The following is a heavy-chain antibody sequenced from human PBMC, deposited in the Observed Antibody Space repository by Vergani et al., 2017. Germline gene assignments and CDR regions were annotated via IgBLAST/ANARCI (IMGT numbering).Heavy chain of an antibody. D-gene: IGHD6-6*01. CDR3: ARLPKRVEQLVSPHFDY. J-gene: IGHJ4*02. CDR1: GYNFTNSW. V-gene: IGHV5-51*01. CDR2: VYPADSDT. Sequence: EVPLVQSRAEVKKPGESLKISCKASGYNFTNSWIGWVPKLPGKGLGWMGVVYPADSDTRYSPSFQGQVTISADKSISTAYLQWNSLKASDTAIYFCARLPKRVEQLVSPHFDYWGQGTLVTVSS.